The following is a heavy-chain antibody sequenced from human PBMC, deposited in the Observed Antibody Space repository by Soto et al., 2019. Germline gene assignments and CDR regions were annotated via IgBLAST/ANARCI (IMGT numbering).Heavy chain of an antibody. CDR3: ARGQGYCSGGTCYYYYYGMDV. Sequence: SVKVSCKASGGSFSSDAFGWVRQAPGQGLEWMGGIIPTSGTANYAQRFQGRATITADESTSTAYMELSSLTSEDTAVYFCARGQGYCSGGTCYYYYYGMDVWGQGTTVTVSS. CDR2: IIPTSGTA. J-gene: IGHJ6*02. V-gene: IGHV1-69*13. D-gene: IGHD2-15*01. CDR1: GGSFSSDA.